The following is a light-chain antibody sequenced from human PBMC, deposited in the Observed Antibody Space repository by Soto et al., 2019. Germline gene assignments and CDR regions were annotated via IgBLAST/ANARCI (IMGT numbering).Light chain of an antibody. Sequence: QSVLTQPPSASGTPGQRVTISCSGSSSNIGSIHIYWYQQLPGTAPKVLIYSDNQRPSGVPDRFSGSKSGTSASLTISGLRSDDEADYYCAAWDDSLSGPVVIGGGTKVTVL. CDR1: SSNIGSIH. V-gene: IGLV1-47*02. J-gene: IGLJ2*01. CDR2: SDN. CDR3: AAWDDSLSGPVV.